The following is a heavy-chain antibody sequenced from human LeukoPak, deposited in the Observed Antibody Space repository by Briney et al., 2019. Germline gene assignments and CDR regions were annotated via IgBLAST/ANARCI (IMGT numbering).Heavy chain of an antibody. D-gene: IGHD3-22*01. CDR3: ANSYYDSSGYYNWFDP. CDR2: IRYDGSNK. Sequence: GGSLRLSCAASGFTFSSYGMHWVRQAPGKGLEWVAFIRYDGSNKYYADSVKGRFTISRDNSKNTLYLQMNSLRAEDTAVYYCANSYYDSSGYYNWFDPWGQGTLVTVSS. J-gene: IGHJ5*02. V-gene: IGHV3-30*02. CDR1: GFTFSSYG.